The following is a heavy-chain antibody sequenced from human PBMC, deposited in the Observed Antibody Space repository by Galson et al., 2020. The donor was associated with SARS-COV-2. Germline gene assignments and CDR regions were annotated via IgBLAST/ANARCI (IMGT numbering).Heavy chain of an antibody. CDR1: GFTFSNYA. CDR2: ISGSGDMT. J-gene: IGHJ4*02. Sequence: GGSLRLSCAVSGFTFSNYAMTWVRQAPGKGLEWVSGISGSGDMTYYADSVKGRFTISRDNSKNTLYLQMNSLRAEDTAVYYCAKDPYSSGRGTFDYFDYWGQGTLVTVSS. V-gene: IGHV3-23*01. CDR3: AKDPYSSGRGTFDYFDY. D-gene: IGHD6-19*01.